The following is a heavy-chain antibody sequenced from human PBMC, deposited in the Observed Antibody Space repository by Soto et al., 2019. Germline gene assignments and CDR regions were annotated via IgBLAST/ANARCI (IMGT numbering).Heavy chain of an antibody. CDR1: GGSVSSGSYY. Sequence: LSLTCTVSGGSVSSGSYYWSWIRQPPGKGLEWIGYIYYSGCTNYNPSLKSRVTISVDTSKNQFSLKLSSVTAADTAVYYCARGSGYFAPWGQGTLVTVSS. CDR3: ARGSGYFAP. CDR2: IYYSGCT. D-gene: IGHD3-3*01. V-gene: IGHV4-61*01. J-gene: IGHJ5*02.